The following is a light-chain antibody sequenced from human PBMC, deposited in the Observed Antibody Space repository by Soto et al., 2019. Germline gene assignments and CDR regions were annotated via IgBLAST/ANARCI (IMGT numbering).Light chain of an antibody. Sequence: IVLTQSPDTLSLSPGERATLSCRASQSVRTERLAWYQQKPGQAPRLVIFDASFRATGFPQRFSGSGSGTDFTLTITRLEPEDFAVYYCQQYDVLPITFGLGTRLEIK. V-gene: IGKV3-20*01. CDR1: QSVRTER. CDR2: DAS. J-gene: IGKJ5*01. CDR3: QQYDVLPIT.